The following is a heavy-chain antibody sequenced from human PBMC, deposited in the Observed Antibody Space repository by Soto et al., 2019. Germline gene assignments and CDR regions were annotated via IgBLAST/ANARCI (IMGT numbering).Heavy chain of an antibody. D-gene: IGHD3-3*01. CDR2: IWYDGSNK. CDR3: ARATIFGVVTPLT. CDR1: GFTSSSYG. Sequence: VGSLRLSCAASGFTSSSYGMHCVRQAPGKGLEWVAVIWYDGSNKYYADSVKGRFTISRDNSKNTLYLQMNGLRAEDTAVYYCARATIFGVVTPLTWGQGTLVTVSS. V-gene: IGHV3-33*01. J-gene: IGHJ5*02.